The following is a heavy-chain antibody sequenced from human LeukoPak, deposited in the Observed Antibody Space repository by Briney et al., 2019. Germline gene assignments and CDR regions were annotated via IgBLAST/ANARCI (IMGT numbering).Heavy chain of an antibody. Sequence: PGGSVRLSCEVSGFPVRSRYMIWVRQPPGKGLECVAVIYSGGTTYHIDSVKGRFTISRDISKSTMYLEMNNLRVEDTAIYYCASLEGGPSDGRWGQGTLVTVSS. CDR2: IYSGGTT. CDR3: ASLEGGPSDGR. V-gene: IGHV3-53*01. D-gene: IGHD3-3*01. J-gene: IGHJ4*02. CDR1: GFPVRSRY.